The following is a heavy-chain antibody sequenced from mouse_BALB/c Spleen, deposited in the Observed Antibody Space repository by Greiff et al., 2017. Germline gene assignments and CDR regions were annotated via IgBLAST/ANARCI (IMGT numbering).Heavy chain of an antibody. V-gene: IGHV1-7*01. D-gene: IGHD1-1*01. Sequence: QVQLQQSGAELAKPGASVKMSCKASGYTFTSYWMHWVKQRPGQGLEWIGYINPSTGYTEYNQKFKDKATLTADKSSSTAYMQLSSLTSEDSAVYYCARGETVGRYYYAMDYWGQGTSVTVSS. J-gene: IGHJ4*01. CDR2: INPSTGYT. CDR1: GYTFTSYW. CDR3: ARGETVGRYYYAMDY.